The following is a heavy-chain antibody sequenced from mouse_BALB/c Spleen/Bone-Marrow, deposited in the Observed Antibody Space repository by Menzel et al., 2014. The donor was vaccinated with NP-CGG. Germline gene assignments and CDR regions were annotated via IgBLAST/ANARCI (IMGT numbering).Heavy chain of an antibody. D-gene: IGHD2-4*01. CDR3: ARDMITTRAMDY. CDR2: IYPGGGYT. V-gene: IGHV1-63*02. J-gene: IGHJ4*01. Sequence: QVQLKQSGAELVRPGTSVKISCKASGYTFTNYWLGWVKQRPGHGLEWIGDIYPGGGYTDYNEKFKGKATLTADTPSSTAYMQLSSLTSEDSAVYFCARDMITTRAMDYWGQGTSVTVSS. CDR1: GYTFTNYW.